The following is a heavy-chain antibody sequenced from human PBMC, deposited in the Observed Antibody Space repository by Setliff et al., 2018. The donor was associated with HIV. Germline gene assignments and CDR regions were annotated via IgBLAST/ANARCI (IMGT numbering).Heavy chain of an antibody. CDR3: AKVSAPYSSSRRWEYFQH. CDR2: ISSSSSTI. V-gene: IGHV3-48*01. CDR1: GFTFSSYS. D-gene: IGHD6-13*01. J-gene: IGHJ1*01. Sequence: GGSLRLSCAASGFTFSSYSMNWVRQAPGKGLEWVSYISSSSSTIYYADSVKGRFTISRDNSKNTLYLQMNSLRAEDTAVYYCAKVSAPYSSSRRWEYFQHWGQGTLVTVSS.